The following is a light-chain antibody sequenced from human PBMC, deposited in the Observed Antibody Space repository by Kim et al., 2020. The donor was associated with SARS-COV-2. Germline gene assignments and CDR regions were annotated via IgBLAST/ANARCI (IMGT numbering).Light chain of an antibody. CDR1: TSEIENYNL. CDR3: CSYAGSTTLK. Sequence: GQSITTAFTVSTSEIENYNLVSWYQQHPGQAPKLIIYEVVKRPSGVADRFSGSKSGNTASLRISGLQTEDEADYYCCSYAGSTTLKFGGGTQLTVL. CDR2: EVV. J-gene: IGLJ3*02. V-gene: IGLV2-23*02.